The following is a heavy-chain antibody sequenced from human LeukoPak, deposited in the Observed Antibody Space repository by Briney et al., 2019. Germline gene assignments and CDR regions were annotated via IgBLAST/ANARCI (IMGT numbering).Heavy chain of an antibody. CDR2: IYYSGYT. J-gene: IGHJ6*03. D-gene: IGHD3-16*01. Sequence: SETLSLTCTVSGGSISSYYWSWIRQPPGKGLKWIGNIYYSGYTTYSPSLRSRVTISVDTSKNQYSLKLSSVTAADTAVYYCARETSQKGAHYMDVWGKGTTITISS. CDR1: GGSISSYY. CDR3: ARETSQKGAHYMDV. V-gene: IGHV4-59*01.